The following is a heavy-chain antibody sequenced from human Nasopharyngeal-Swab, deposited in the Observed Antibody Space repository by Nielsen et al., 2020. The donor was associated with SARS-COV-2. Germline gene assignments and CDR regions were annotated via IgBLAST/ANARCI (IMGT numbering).Heavy chain of an antibody. CDR3: ARAPYDVSTALYGGDYYNYYAMDV. V-gene: IGHV4-34*01. J-gene: IGHJ6*02. CDR2: INHSGST. Sequence: SETLSLTCAVYGGSFSGSYWGWIRQPPGKGPEWIAEINHSGSTNYNPSLKSRVTLSVDTSMNQVSLEVSSVTAADTAVYYCARAPYDVSTALYGGDYYNYYAMDVWGQGTTVTVSS. CDR1: GGSFSGSY. D-gene: IGHD3-9*01.